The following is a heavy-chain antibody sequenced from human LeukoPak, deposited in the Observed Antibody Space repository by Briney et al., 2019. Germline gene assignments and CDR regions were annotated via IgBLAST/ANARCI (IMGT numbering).Heavy chain of an antibody. D-gene: IGHD6-13*01. Sequence: GGSLRLSCVVSGLTFSSYSMSWVRQAPGKGVEWVSGISASGGDTWYPDSVKGRFTISRDNSKNTLFLQMNSLRVEDTAIYYCAKDAAGPEYWGQGTLVTVSS. CDR2: ISASGGDT. CDR1: GLTFSSYS. V-gene: IGHV3-23*01. J-gene: IGHJ4*02. CDR3: AKDAAGPEY.